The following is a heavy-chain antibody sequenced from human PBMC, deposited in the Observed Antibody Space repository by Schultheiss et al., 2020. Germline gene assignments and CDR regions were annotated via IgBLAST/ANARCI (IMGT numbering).Heavy chain of an antibody. CDR2: INHSGST. J-gene: IGHJ4*02. Sequence: SETLSLTCGVSGGSISSGGYSWSWIRQPPGKGLEWIGEINHSGSTNYNPSLKSRVTISVDTSKNQFSLKLSSVTAADTAVYYCARVGATFDYWGQGTLVTVSS. V-gene: IGHV4-34*01. D-gene: IGHD1-26*01. CDR1: GGSISSGGYS. CDR3: ARVGATFDY.